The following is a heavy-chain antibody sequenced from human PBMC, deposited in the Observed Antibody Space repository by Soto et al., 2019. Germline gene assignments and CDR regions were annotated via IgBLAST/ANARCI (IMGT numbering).Heavy chain of an antibody. D-gene: IGHD6-13*01. CDR2: IIPIFGTA. Sequence: ASVKVSCKASGGTFSSYAISWVRQAPGQGLEWMGGIIPIFGTANYAQKFQGRVTITADESTSTAYMELSSLRSEDTAVYYCARVSAGRIAAAGTILPYYYGMDVWGQGTTVTVSS. CDR1: GGTFSSYA. J-gene: IGHJ6*02. V-gene: IGHV1-69*13. CDR3: ARVSAGRIAAAGTILPYYYGMDV.